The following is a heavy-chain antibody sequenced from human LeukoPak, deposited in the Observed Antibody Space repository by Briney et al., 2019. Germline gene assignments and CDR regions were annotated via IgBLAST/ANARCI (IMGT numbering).Heavy chain of an antibody. Sequence: GESLKISCAASGFTFSSYDMHWVRQATGKGLEWVSVIGTGGDTYYAGSVKGRFTISRENAKNSLYLQMNSLTAGDTAVYYCSRVGSSGWPNYFDSWGQGTLVTVSS. CDR3: SRVGSSGWPNYFDS. D-gene: IGHD6-19*01. J-gene: IGHJ4*02. V-gene: IGHV3-13*04. CDR2: IGTGGDT. CDR1: GFTFSSYD.